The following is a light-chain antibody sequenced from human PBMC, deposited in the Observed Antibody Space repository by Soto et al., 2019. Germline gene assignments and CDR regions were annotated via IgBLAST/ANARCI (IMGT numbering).Light chain of an antibody. J-gene: IGKJ5*01. CDR3: QQYYNWPLT. CDR1: QNITTT. CDR2: GAS. V-gene: IGKV3-15*01. Sequence: EIVITQSPATLSVSPGERATLSFMAGQNITTTLAWHQQKPGQAPRLLFYGASTGATGIPARFSGSGSGTEFTLTISSLQAEDCAVYYCQQYYNWPLTFGQGTRLEI.